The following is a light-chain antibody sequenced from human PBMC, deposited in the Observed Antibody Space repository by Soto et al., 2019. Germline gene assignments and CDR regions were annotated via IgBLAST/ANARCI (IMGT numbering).Light chain of an antibody. Sequence: QSVLTQPPSVSGAPGQRVTISCTGSSSNIGAGYDVHWYQQLPGTAPKLVIYGNINRPSGVPDRFSGSKSGTSASLAITGLQAEDEADYYCQSYDSSLSGGVFGGGTKPPS. CDR2: GNI. CDR1: SSNIGAGYD. V-gene: IGLV1-40*01. CDR3: QSYDSSLSGGV. J-gene: IGLJ3*02.